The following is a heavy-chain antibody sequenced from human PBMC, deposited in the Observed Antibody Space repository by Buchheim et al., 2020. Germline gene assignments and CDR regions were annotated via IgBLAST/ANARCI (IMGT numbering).Heavy chain of an antibody. D-gene: IGHD6-13*01. CDR1: GGSISSSSYY. Sequence: QLQLQESGPGLVKPSETLSLTCTVSGGSISSSSYYWGWIRQPPGKGLEWIGSIYYSGSTYYNPSLKSRVTISVDPSQNQFSLKLSSVTAADTAVYYCARLGGRSSSWYWFDPWGQGTL. CDR3: ARLGGRSSSWYWFDP. J-gene: IGHJ5*02. V-gene: IGHV4-39*01. CDR2: IYYSGST.